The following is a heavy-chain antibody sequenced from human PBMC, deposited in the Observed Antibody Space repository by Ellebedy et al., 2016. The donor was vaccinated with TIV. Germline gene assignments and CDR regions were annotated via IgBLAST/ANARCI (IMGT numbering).Heavy chain of an antibody. Sequence: SGPTLVKPTQTLTLTCTFSGFSLSTSGMCVSWIRQPPGKALEWLAHIFSNDEKSYSTSLKSRLTISKDTSKSQVVLTMTNMDPVDTATYYCAVSPGYYYGMDVWGQGTTVTVSS. CDR1: GFSLSTSGMC. CDR2: IFSNDEK. J-gene: IGHJ6*02. CDR3: AVSPGYYYGMDV. V-gene: IGHV2-26*01.